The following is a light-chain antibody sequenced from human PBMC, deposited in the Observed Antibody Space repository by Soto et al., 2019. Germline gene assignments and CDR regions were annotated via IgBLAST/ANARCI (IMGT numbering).Light chain of an antibody. J-gene: IGKJ4*02. V-gene: IGKV1-5*03. CDR3: QPYTSYCT. Sequence: DIQMTQSPSTLSASVGDRVTITCRASQSISSWLAWYQQKPGNAPKVLIYKASSLESGVPSRFSGSGSGTEFSLSTSSLQPDDAAEHYCQPYTSYCTFGEGNKV. CDR1: QSISSW. CDR2: KAS.